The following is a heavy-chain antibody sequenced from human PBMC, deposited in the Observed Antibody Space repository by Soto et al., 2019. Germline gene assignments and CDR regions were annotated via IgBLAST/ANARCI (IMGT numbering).Heavy chain of an antibody. CDR3: ARGGGSGWSPITYYYYGMDV. CDR1: GGTFSSYA. V-gene: IGHV1-69*01. J-gene: IGHJ6*02. CDR2: IIPIFGTA. D-gene: IGHD6-19*01. Sequence: SCKASGGTFSSYAISWVRQAPGQGLEWMGGIIPIFGTANYAQKFQGRVTITADESTSTAYMELSSLRSEDTAVYYCARGGGSGWSPITYYYYGMDVWGQGTTVTVSS.